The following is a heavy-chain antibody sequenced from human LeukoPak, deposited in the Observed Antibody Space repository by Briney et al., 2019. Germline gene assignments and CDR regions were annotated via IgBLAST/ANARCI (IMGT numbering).Heavy chain of an antibody. CDR1: GFTFSSYA. Sequence: GGSLRLSCAASGFTFSSYALSWVRQAPGKGLEWVSAISGSGGSTYYADSVKGRFTISRDNSKNTLYLQMNSLRAEDTAVYYCAISSSWYGIFLYWGQGTLVTVSS. CDR3: AISSSWYGIFLY. J-gene: IGHJ4*02. CDR2: ISGSGGST. V-gene: IGHV3-23*01. D-gene: IGHD6-13*01.